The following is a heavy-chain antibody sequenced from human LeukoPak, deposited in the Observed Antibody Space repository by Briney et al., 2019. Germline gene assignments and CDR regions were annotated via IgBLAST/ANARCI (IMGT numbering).Heavy chain of an antibody. V-gene: IGHV6-1*01. Sequence: SQTLSLTCAIPGDSVSSNSAASNWIRQSPSSGLEWLGRTYYRSKWYNDYAVSVKSRITINPDASKNQFSLQLNSVTPEDTAVYYCARGIVATYYYYMDVWGKGTTVTVSS. D-gene: IGHD5-12*01. CDR1: GDSVSSNSAA. CDR2: TYYRSKWYN. CDR3: ARGIVATYYYYMDV. J-gene: IGHJ6*03.